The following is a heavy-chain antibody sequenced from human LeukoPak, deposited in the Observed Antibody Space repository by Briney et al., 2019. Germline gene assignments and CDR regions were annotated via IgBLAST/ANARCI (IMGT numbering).Heavy chain of an antibody. D-gene: IGHD1-14*01. V-gene: IGHV4-39*01. CDR1: GGSISSSSYY. CDR2: IYYSGST. CDR3: ARLAYLREPCY. J-gene: IGHJ4*02. Sequence: PSETLSLTCTVSGGSISSSSYYWGWIRQPPGKGLEWIGSIYYSGSTYYNPSLKSRVTISVDTSKNQFSLKLSSVTAADTAVYYCARLAYLREPCYWGQGTLVTVSS.